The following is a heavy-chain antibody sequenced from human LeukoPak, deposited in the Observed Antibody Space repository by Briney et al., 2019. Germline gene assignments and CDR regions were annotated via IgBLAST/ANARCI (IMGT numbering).Heavy chain of an antibody. Sequence: PGESLRLSCAASGFTFSSYAMSWVRQAPGKGLEWVSAISGSGGSAYYADSVKGRFTISRDNSKNTLYLQMNSLRAEDTAVYYCAKDPGDDYYDSSGYSYFDYWGQGTLVTVSS. CDR1: GFTFSSYA. V-gene: IGHV3-23*01. J-gene: IGHJ4*02. D-gene: IGHD3-22*01. CDR2: ISGSGGSA. CDR3: AKDPGDDYYDSSGYSYFDY.